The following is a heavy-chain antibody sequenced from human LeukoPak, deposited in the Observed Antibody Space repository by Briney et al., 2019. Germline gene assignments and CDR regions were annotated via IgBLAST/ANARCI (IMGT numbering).Heavy chain of an antibody. Sequence: WASVKVSCKASGGTFSSYAISWVRQAPGQGLEWMGRIIPIFGTANYAQKFQGRVTITTDESTSTAYMELSSLRSEDTAVYYCARGLDQLLNIRWYNWFDPWGQGTLVTVSS. CDR3: ARGLDQLLNIRWYNWFDP. CDR2: IIPIFGTA. D-gene: IGHD2-2*01. J-gene: IGHJ5*02. CDR1: GGTFSSYA. V-gene: IGHV1-69*05.